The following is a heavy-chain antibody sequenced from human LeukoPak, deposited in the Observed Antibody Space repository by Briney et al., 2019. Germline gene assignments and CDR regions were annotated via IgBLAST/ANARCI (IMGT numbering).Heavy chain of an antibody. V-gene: IGHV4-39*02. CDR3: ARERLVAAASN. Sequence: PSETLSLTCTVSGGSIGSTTYYWGWIRQPPGKELECIGSIYYSGSTYYNPSLKSRVTISLDTSKNQFSLKLSSVTAADTAVYYCARERLVAAASNWGQGTLVTVSS. CDR1: GGSIGSTTYY. CDR2: IYYSGST. D-gene: IGHD2-2*01. J-gene: IGHJ4*02.